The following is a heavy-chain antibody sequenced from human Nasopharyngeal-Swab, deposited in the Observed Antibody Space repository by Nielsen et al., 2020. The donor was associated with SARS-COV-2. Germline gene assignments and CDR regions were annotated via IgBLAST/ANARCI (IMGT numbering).Heavy chain of an antibody. J-gene: IGHJ6*02. Sequence: ASVKVSGKASGYTFTSYGISWVRQAPGHGLEWMGWISAYNGNTNYAQKLQGRVTMTTDTSTSTAYMELRSLRSEDTAVYYCARDGTTSQTSYYYYGMDVWGQGTTVTVSS. D-gene: IGHD4-17*01. CDR2: ISAYNGNT. CDR1: GYTFTSYG. V-gene: IGHV1-18*01. CDR3: ARDGTTSQTSYYYYGMDV.